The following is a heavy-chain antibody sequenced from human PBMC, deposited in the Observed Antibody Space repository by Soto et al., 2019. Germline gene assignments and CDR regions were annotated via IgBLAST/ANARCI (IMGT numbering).Heavy chain of an antibody. CDR2: IYYSGST. CDR3: ARQGLGFGELLLFDY. D-gene: IGHD3-10*01. CDR1: GGSISSSSYY. J-gene: IGHJ4*02. V-gene: IGHV4-39*01. Sequence: QLQLQESGPGLVKPSETLSLTCTVSGGSISSSSYYWGWIRQPPGKGLEWIGSIYYSGSTYYNPSLKSRVTISVDTSKTQFSLKLSSVTAADTAVYYCARQGLGFGELLLFDYWGQGTLVTVSS.